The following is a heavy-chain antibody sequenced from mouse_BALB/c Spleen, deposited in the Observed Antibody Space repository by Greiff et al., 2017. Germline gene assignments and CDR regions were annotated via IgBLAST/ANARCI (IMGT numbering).Heavy chain of an antibody. V-gene: IGHV1-12*01. CDR3: ARSRYDWFAY. Sequence: QSGAELVRSGASVKMSCKASGYTFTSYNMHWVKQTPGQGLEWIGYIYPGNGGTNYNQKFKGKATLTADTSSSTAYMQISSLTSEDSAVYFCARSRYDWFAYWGQGTLVTVSA. CDR1: GYTFTSYN. D-gene: IGHD2-14*01. CDR2: IYPGNGGT. J-gene: IGHJ3*01.